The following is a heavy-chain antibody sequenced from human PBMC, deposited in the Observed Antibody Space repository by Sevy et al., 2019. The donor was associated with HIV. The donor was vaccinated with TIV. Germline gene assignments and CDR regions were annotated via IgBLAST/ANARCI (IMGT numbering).Heavy chain of an antibody. J-gene: IGHJ2*01. D-gene: IGHD2-21*01. V-gene: IGHV1-8*01. CDR3: ARGLSYSYAKRGDWVNWYFDV. CDR2: MNPNSGNT. Sequence: ASVKVSCKASGYTFDSHDINWIRQAPGQGLEWMGWMNPNSGNTGYAQRFQGRVTMTRTSSISTAYMDLNDLRSEDTALYYCARGLSYSYAKRGDWVNWYFDVWGHGTLVTVSS. CDR1: GYTFDSHD.